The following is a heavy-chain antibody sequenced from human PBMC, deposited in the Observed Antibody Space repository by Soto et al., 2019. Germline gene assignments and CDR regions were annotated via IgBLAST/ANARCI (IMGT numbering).Heavy chain of an antibody. CDR2: IIPMSGKA. CDR3: ARENYYGSGSLNRDAFDI. D-gene: IGHD3-10*01. Sequence: GASVKVSCKASVCTFSSYGIHWVRQAPGQGLQWMGGIIPMSGKANYAQKFQGRVAISVDESTRAAYMELRSLRSEDTAMYYCARENYYGSGSLNRDAFDIWGQGTLVTVS. V-gene: IGHV1-69*13. CDR1: VCTFSSYG. J-gene: IGHJ3*02.